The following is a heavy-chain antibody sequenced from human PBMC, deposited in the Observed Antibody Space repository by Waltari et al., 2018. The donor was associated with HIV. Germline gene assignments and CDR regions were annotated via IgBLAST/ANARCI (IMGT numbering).Heavy chain of an antibody. J-gene: IGHJ4*02. V-gene: IGHV4-39*01. CDR2: VYYSGNT. CDR3: ARSDSSGYYYFAY. Sequence: QLQLQESGPGLVKPSETLSLTCSVSGNSITSSVYYWNWIRQPPGKGLEVVGGVYYSGNTYYNPALKSRFTISGDTSKNQFSLKLRSVTAADTAVYYCARSDSSGYYYFAYWGQGTLVTVSS. CDR1: GNSITSSVYY. D-gene: IGHD3-22*01.